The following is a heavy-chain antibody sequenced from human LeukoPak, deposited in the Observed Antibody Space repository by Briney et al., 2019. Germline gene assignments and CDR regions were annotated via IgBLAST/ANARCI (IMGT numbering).Heavy chain of an antibody. J-gene: IGHJ4*02. D-gene: IGHD3-22*01. CDR2: IYPGDSGT. CDR3: AVSSGYYYDSSGYYLDY. CDR1: GYSFTSYW. Sequence: GESLKISCKGSGYSFTSYWIGWVRQMPGKGLEWMGIIYPGDSGTRYSPSFQGQVTISADKSISTASLQWSSLKASDTAMYYCAVSSGYYYDSSGYYLDYWGQGTLVTVSS. V-gene: IGHV5-51*01.